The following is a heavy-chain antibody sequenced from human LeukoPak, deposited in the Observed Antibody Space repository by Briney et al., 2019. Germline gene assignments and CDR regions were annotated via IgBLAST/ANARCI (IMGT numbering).Heavy chain of an antibody. CDR1: GYTFIGYY. CDR2: INLNSGGT. Sequence: AASVKVSCKASGYTFIGYYIHWVRQAPGQGLEWMGWINLNSGGTNYAQRFQGRVTMTRDTSISTAYMELSGLRSDDTAVYYCARDASPFDYWGQGTLVTVSS. V-gene: IGHV1-2*02. CDR3: ARDASPFDY. J-gene: IGHJ4*02.